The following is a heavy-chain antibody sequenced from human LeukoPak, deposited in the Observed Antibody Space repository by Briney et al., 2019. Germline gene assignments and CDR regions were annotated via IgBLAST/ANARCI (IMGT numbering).Heavy chain of an antibody. CDR1: GYTFITYY. CDR3: TSGDQIRTVATIVPYYFDY. CDR2: FNPNRGGT. J-gene: IGHJ4*02. Sequence: ASVKVSCKASGYTFITYYIHWVRQAPGQGLEGMGGFNPNRGGTKHTQKFQGRVTMTRDTSISTAYMDLSRLRSDDTAVYYCTSGDQIRTVATIVPYYFDYWGQGTLVTVSS. D-gene: IGHD5-12*01. V-gene: IGHV1-2*02.